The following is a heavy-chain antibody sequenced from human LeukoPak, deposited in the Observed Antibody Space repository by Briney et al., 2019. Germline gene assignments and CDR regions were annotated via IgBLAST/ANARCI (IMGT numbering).Heavy chain of an antibody. CDR1: GFTFSSYE. J-gene: IGHJ6*03. V-gene: IGHV3-21*06. CDR3: ARVIAFRGYMDV. CDR2: ISSSSSYI. D-gene: IGHD3-16*02. Sequence: GGSLRLSCAASGFTFSSYEMNWVRQAPGKGLEWVSSISSSSSYIYYADSVKGRFTISRDNAKNSLYLQMNSLRAEDTAVYYCARVIAFRGYMDVWGKGTTVTVSS.